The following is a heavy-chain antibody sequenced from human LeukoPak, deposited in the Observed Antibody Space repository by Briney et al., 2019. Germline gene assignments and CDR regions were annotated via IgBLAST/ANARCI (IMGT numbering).Heavy chain of an antibody. J-gene: IGHJ4*02. V-gene: IGHV3-64D*06. Sequence: GGSLRLSCAASGFTFSSYPMHWVRQAPGKGLECVSGICCHGGSTYYADSVKGRFTISRDNSKNTLHLHMRSLRVEDRAVYYCDKDSGSGSYFDYWGQGTLVTVSS. CDR3: DKDSGSGSYFDY. CDR1: GFTFSSYP. D-gene: IGHD3-10*01. CDR2: ICCHGGST.